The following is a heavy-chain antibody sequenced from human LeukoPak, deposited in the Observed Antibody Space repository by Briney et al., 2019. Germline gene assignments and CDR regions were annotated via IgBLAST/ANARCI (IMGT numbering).Heavy chain of an antibody. CDR3: ARDKFEGVYYHSKRFFDS. J-gene: IGHJ4*02. Sequence: LSGGSLRLSCAASGFTFSSYGMRWVRQAPGKGLEWVASISASGESTNYADSVKGRFSVSRDNSKNTIYVQMNSLRVEDTAIYYCARDKFEGVYYHSKRFFDSWGQGTLVTVSS. CDR2: ISASGEST. D-gene: IGHD3-22*01. V-gene: IGHV3-23*01. CDR1: GFTFSSYG.